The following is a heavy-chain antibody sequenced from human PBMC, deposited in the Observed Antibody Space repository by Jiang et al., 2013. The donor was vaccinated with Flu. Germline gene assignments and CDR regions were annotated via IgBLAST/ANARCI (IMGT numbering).Heavy chain of an antibody. J-gene: IGHJ6*02. V-gene: IGHV4-30-4*01. CDR1: GGSISSGDYY. D-gene: IGHD4-17*01. CDR2: IYYSGST. Sequence: GPGLVKPSQTLSLTCTVSGGSISSGDYYWSWIRQPPGKGLEWIGYIYYSGSTYYNPSLKSRVTISVDTSKNQFSLKLSSVTAADTAVYYCARDRLDYGDPMGYGMDVWGQGTTVTVSS. CDR3: ARDRLDYGDPMGYGMDV.